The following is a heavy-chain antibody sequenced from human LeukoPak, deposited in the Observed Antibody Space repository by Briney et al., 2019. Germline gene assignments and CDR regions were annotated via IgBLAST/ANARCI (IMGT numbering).Heavy chain of an antibody. Sequence: GGSLRLSCAASGFTFSSYAMSWVRQAPGKGLEWVSAISGSGGNTYYADSVKGRFTISRDNSKNTLYLQMNSLRADDTAIYYCAKDRGDCSGGYCYSRPFDFWGQGTLVTVSS. J-gene: IGHJ4*02. CDR1: GFTFSSYA. CDR3: AKDRGDCSGGYCYSRPFDF. V-gene: IGHV3-23*01. D-gene: IGHD2-15*01. CDR2: ISGSGGNT.